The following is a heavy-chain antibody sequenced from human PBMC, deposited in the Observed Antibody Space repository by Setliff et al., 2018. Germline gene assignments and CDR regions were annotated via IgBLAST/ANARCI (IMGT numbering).Heavy chain of an antibody. Sequence: SETLSLTCTVSGVSISSTSYYWSWIRQPPGKRLEWIGEIIHSGSTNNNPSLKSRVTISMDTSKNQFSLKLNSVTAADMAVYYCAREQWLDPPGYYYMDVWAKGTTVTVSS. V-gene: IGHV4-39*07. CDR1: GVSISSTSYY. CDR2: IIHSGST. D-gene: IGHD6-19*01. CDR3: AREQWLDPPGYYYMDV. J-gene: IGHJ6*03.